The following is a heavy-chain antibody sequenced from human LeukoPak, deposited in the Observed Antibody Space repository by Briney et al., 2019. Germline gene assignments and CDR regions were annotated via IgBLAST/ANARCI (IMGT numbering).Heavy chain of an antibody. V-gene: IGHV3-21*01. Sequence: GGSLRLSCAASGFTFSSYNMNWVRQAPGKGLEWVSSISSSTSYIYYADSVKGRFTISRDNAKNSLYLQMNSLRAEDTAVYYCARDLLGYNYHYMDVWGKGTTVTVSS. CDR2: ISSSTSYI. CDR3: ARDLLGYNYHYMDV. J-gene: IGHJ6*03. CDR1: GFTFSSYN. D-gene: IGHD3-16*02.